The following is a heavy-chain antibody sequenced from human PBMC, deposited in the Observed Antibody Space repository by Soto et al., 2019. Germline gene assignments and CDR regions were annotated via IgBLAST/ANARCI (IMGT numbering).Heavy chain of an antibody. CDR3: ARHSGVAEDGTD. V-gene: IGHV5-51*01. CDR2: IYPGDSDT. D-gene: IGHD6-13*01. CDR1: GYSFTTNW. J-gene: IGHJ1*01. Sequence: PGESLKISCKGSGYSFTTNWIGWVRQMPGKGLEWRGVIYPGDSDTRYSPSFQGQVAISADKSINTAYLQWSSLKASDTAMYYCARHSGVAEDGTDWGQGTLVTVSS.